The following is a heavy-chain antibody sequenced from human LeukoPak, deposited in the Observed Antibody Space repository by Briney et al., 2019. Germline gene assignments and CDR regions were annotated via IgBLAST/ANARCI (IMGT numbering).Heavy chain of an antibody. V-gene: IGHV3-15*01. D-gene: IGHD5-12*01. CDR1: GFTFSRYA. CDR2: IKSKTDGGTT. Sequence: GGSLRLSCTASGFTFSRYAMSWVRQAPGKGLEWVGRIKSKTDGGTTDYAAPVKGRFTISRDDSKNTLYLQMNSLKTEDTAVYYCTTDSISQLRYDYWGQGTLVTVSS. J-gene: IGHJ4*02. CDR3: TTDSISQLRYDY.